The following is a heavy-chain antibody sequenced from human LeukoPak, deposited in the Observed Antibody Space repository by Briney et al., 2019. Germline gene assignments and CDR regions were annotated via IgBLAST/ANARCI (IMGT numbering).Heavy chain of an antibody. D-gene: IGHD2/OR15-2a*01. CDR2: ISSSTI. Sequence: PGGSLRLSCAASGFTFSSYHMNWVRQAPGKGLEWVSYISSSTIYYADSVKGRFTISRDNAKNSLYLQMHSLRDEDTAVYYCARGYLLAMDYWGQGTLVTVSS. CDR1: GFTFSSYH. V-gene: IGHV3-48*02. CDR3: ARGYLLAMDY. J-gene: IGHJ4*02.